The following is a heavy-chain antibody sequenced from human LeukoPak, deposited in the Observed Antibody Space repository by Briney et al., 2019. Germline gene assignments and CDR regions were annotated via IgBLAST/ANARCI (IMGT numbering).Heavy chain of an antibody. CDR2: ISYDGNKK. CDR3: ARDSPGEVGATPDY. V-gene: IGHV3-33*08. J-gene: IGHJ4*02. Sequence: GGSLRLSCAASGFIFSDYGMHWVRQTPGKGLEWVAVISYDGNKKYYADSVKGRFTISRDNSKNKVYLQMNSLRAEDTAVYYCARDSPGEVGATPDYWGQGTLVTVSS. CDR1: GFIFSDYG. D-gene: IGHD1-26*01.